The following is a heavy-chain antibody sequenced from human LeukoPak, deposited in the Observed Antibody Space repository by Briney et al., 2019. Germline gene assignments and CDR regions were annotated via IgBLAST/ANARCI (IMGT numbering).Heavy chain of an antibody. Sequence: SETLSLTCTVSGGSISSSSYYWGWIRQPPGKGLEWIGSIYYSGSTYYNPSLKSRVTISVDTSKNQFSLKLSSVTAADTAVYYCARLNSLGYSSGWYPDYWGQGTLVTVSS. CDR3: ARLNSLGYSSGWYPDY. J-gene: IGHJ4*02. CDR1: GGSISSSSYY. CDR2: IYYSGST. D-gene: IGHD6-19*01. V-gene: IGHV4-39*01.